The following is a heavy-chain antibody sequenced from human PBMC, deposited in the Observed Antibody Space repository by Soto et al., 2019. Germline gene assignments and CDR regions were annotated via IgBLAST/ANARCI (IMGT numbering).Heavy chain of an antibody. CDR2: IYYRGST. Sequence: SETLSLTCTVSGGSFGNYYWSWIRRPPGKGLEWIGYIYYRGSTNYNPSLKSRATISIDTSKHQLALRLSSVTAADSAVYYCATGLFVPDNYFYYGVDVWGHGTAVTVSS. CDR1: GGSFGNYY. CDR3: ATGLFVPDNYFYYGVDV. D-gene: IGHD2-21*01. V-gene: IGHV4-59*01. J-gene: IGHJ6*02.